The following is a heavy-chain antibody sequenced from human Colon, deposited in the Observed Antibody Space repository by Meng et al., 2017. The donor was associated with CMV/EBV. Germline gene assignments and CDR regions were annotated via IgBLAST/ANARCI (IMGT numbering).Heavy chain of an antibody. Sequence: SETLSLTCTVSGGSISSYYWSWIRQPPGKGLEWIGEIYHSGSTNYNPSLKSRVTISVDTSKNQFSLKLSSVTAADTAVYYCAREGDWQQVAPVYYYYGMDVWGQGTTVTVSS. J-gene: IGHJ6*02. CDR2: IYHSGST. V-gene: IGHV4-59*12. D-gene: IGHD6-13*01. CDR3: AREGDWQQVAPVYYYYGMDV. CDR1: GGSISSYY.